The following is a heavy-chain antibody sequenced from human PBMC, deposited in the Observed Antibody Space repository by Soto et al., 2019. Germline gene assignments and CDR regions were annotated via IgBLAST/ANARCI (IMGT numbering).Heavy chain of an antibody. D-gene: IGHD3-3*01. CDR2: IWYDGSNK. V-gene: IGHV3-33*01. Sequence: QVQLVESGGGVVQPGRSLRLSCAASGLTFSSYGMHWVRQAPGKGLEWVAVIWYDGSNKYYADSVKGRFTISRDNSKNTLYLQMNSLRAEDTAVYYCARDPYYDFWSGPRGYFDYWGQGTLVTVSS. CDR1: GLTFSSYG. J-gene: IGHJ4*02. CDR3: ARDPYYDFWSGPRGYFDY.